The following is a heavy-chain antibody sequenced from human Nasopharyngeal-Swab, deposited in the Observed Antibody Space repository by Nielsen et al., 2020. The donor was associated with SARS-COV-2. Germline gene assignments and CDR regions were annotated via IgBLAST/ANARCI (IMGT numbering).Heavy chain of an antibody. Sequence: KVSCKGSAYSFTSYCIGWVLQLPGKGLEWMGIIYPGDSDTRYSPSFQGQVTISSDKSISTAYLQWSSLKASDTAMYYCARLGCSSTSCLSEFDYWGQGTLVTASS. CDR2: IYPGDSDT. V-gene: IGHV5-51*01. CDR3: ARLGCSSTSCLSEFDY. CDR1: AYSFTSYC. J-gene: IGHJ4*02. D-gene: IGHD2-2*01.